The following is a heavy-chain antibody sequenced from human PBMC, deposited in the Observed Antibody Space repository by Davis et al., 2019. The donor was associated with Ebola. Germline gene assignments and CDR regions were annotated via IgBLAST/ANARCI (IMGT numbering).Heavy chain of an antibody. CDR1: GFTFSSYA. CDR2: ITGSRWST. D-gene: IGHD3-10*01. J-gene: IGHJ4*02. CDR3: AKDPNLVYYGSGSYYTPGYFDY. Sequence: GGSLRPACPPFGFTFSSYAMSGVRPAPGKGLEWVPAITGSRWSTYYADSVKGRFTIARDNSKNTLYLQMNSLRAEDTAVYYCAKDPNLVYYGSGSYYTPGYFDYWGQGTLVTVSS. V-gene: IGHV3-23*01.